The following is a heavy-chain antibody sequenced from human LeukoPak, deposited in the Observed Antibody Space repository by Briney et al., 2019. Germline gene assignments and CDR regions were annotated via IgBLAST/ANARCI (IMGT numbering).Heavy chain of an antibody. J-gene: IGHJ4*02. D-gene: IGHD1-20*01. Sequence: SETLSLTCTVSGGSISSGDYYWSWIRQPPGKGLEWIGYIYYSGSTYYNPSLKSRVTISVDTSKNQFSLKLSSVTAADTAVYYCARIHNNWNDVPDAIYYFDYWGQGTLVTVSS. CDR3: ARIHNNWNDVPDAIYYFDY. V-gene: IGHV4-30-4*01. CDR2: IYYSGST. CDR1: GGSISSGDYY.